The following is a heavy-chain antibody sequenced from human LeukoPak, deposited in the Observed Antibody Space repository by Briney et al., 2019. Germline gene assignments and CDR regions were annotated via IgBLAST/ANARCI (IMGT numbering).Heavy chain of an antibody. CDR2: ISYSGST. Sequence: GSLRLSCAASGFTFSSYSMNWVRQPPGKGLEWIGYISYSGSTDYNPSLKSRVAFSVDTSKNQVSLKLSSVTAADTAVYYCARHVVWGSVAGDFDYWGQGTLVTVSS. J-gene: IGHJ4*02. V-gene: IGHV4-59*08. CDR3: ARHVVWGSVAGDFDY. D-gene: IGHD3-16*01. CDR1: GFTFSSYS.